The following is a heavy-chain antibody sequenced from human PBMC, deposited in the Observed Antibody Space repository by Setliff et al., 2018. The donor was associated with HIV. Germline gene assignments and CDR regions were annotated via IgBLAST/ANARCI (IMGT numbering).Heavy chain of an antibody. J-gene: IGHJ6*03. CDR3: ARGRKRDGYNFYYYYMDV. D-gene: IGHD5-12*01. Sequence: LSLTCAVYGGSFSGYYWSWIRQPPGKGLEWIGEINHSGSTNYNPSLKSRVTISVDTSKNQFSLKLSSVTAADTAVYYCARGRKRDGYNFYYYYMDVWDKGTTVTVSS. CDR1: GGSFSGYY. V-gene: IGHV4-34*01. CDR2: INHSGST.